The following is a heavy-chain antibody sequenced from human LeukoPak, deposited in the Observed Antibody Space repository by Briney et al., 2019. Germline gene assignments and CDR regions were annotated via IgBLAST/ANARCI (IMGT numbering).Heavy chain of an antibody. J-gene: IGHJ4*02. V-gene: IGHV4-59*01. CDR3: ARAGEWLVPDY. D-gene: IGHD6-19*01. CDR1: GGSISSYY. CDR2: IYYSGST. Sequence: NPSETLSPTCTVSGGSISSYYWSWIRQPPGKGLEWIGYIYYSGSTNYNPSLKSRVTISVDTSKNQFSLKLSSVTAADTAVYYCARAGEWLVPDYWGQGTLVTVSS.